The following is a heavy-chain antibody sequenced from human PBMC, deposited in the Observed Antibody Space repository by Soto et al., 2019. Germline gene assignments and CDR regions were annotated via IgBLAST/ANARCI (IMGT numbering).Heavy chain of an antibody. CDR3: ARVSVPYYYYGMDV. V-gene: IGHV1-2*02. D-gene: IGHD3-16*02. CDR2: INPNSGGT. CDR1: GYTFTGYY. J-gene: IGHJ6*02. Sequence: ASVKVFCKASGYTFTGYYMHWVRQAPGQGLEWMGWINPNSGGTNYAQKFQGRVTMTRDTSISTAYMELSRLRSDDTAVYYCARVSVPYYYYGMDVWGQGTTVTVSS.